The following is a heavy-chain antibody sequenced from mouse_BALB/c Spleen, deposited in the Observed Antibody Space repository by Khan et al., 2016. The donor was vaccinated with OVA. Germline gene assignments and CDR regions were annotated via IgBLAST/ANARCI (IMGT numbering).Heavy chain of an antibody. J-gene: IGHJ2*01. CDR1: GYSITSDYA. D-gene: IGHD1-1*01. CDR3: ARSGTISTVVATDFDS. V-gene: IGHV3-2*02. CDR2: IKYSGST. Sequence: EVQLQESGPGLVKPSQSLSLTCTVTGYSITSDYAWNWIRQFPGNKLEWMGYIKYSGSTSYNPSLKSRISINRNTSQNHFFLQLSSVTTEDTATYYCARSGTISTVVATDFDSWGQGTTLTVSS.